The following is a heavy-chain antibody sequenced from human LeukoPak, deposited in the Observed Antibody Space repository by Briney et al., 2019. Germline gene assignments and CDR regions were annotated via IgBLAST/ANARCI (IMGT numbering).Heavy chain of an antibody. CDR1: GYTFTRHY. Sequence: ASVKVSCKASGYTFTRHYIQWVRQAPGQGLEWMGIINPSGGSTSYAQKFQGRVTLTRDTSTSTVYMELSSLGSEDTAVYYCARERGVAVAGEGVDPWGQGTLVTVSS. V-gene: IGHV1-46*01. J-gene: IGHJ5*02. D-gene: IGHD6-19*01. CDR3: ARERGVAVAGEGVDP. CDR2: INPSGGST.